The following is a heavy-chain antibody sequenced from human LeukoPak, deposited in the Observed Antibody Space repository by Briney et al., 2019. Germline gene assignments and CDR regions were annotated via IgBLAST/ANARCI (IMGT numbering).Heavy chain of an antibody. J-gene: IGHJ5*02. CDR1: GGSISSGSYY. CDR3: ARDPVYSYGFDP. Sequence: PSETLSLTCTVSGGSISSGSYYWSWIRQLAGKGLEWIGRIYTSGSTNYNPSLKSRVTISVDTSKNQFSLKLSSVTAADTAVYYCARDPVYSYGFDPWGQGTLVTVSS. V-gene: IGHV4-61*02. D-gene: IGHD5-18*01. CDR2: IYTSGST.